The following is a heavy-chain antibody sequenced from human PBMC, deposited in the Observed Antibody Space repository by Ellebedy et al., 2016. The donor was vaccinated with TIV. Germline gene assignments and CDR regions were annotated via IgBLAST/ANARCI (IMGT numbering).Heavy chain of an antibody. CDR2: ITANALTT. D-gene: IGHD5-24*01. CDR1: GFTFSNYA. V-gene: IGHV3-23*01. J-gene: IGHJ3*01. CDR3: VRDRNYPNDVFDL. Sequence: GGSLRLXXAASGFTFSNYAMGWVRHVPGRGPEWVSTITANALTTWYADSVKGRFTISRDNSRSTVSLQMNSLRAEDTAPYYCVRDRNYPNDVFDLWGQGTVVTVS.